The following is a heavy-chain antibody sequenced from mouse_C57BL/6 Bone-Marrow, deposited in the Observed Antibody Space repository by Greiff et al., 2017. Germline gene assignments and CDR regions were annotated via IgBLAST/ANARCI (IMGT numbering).Heavy chain of an antibody. CDR2: IQYSGST. J-gene: IGHJ1*01. V-gene: IGHV3-1*02. Sequence: VQLQQSGPDLVKPSQSLSLTCTVTGYSITSGYNWHWIRQFPGNKLEWMGYIQYSGSTNYNPSLKSRISITRDTSKNQFFLQLNSVTTEDTAPYYCTRGGSVVPHWYFDVWGAGTTVTVSS. CDR1: GYSITSGYN. CDR3: TRGGSVVPHWYFDV. D-gene: IGHD1-1*01.